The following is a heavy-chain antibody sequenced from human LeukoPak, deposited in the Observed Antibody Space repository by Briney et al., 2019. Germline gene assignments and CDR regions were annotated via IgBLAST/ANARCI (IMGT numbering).Heavy chain of an antibody. CDR3: AFSSSWYGGYYFDY. J-gene: IGHJ4*02. CDR2: IIPIFGTA. V-gene: IGHV1-69*06. CDR1: GGNFSSYA. Sequence: SVILSCTAFGGNFSSYAISWVRQAPGQGLEWMGGIIPIFGTANYAQKFQGRVTITADKSTSTAYMELSSLRSEDTAVYYCAFSSSWYGGYYFDYWGQGTLVTVSS. D-gene: IGHD6-13*01.